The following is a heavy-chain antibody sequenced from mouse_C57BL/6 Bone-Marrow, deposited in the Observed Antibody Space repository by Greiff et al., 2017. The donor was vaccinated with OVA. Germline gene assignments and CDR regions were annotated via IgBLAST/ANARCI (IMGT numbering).Heavy chain of an antibody. CDR2: ISYDGSN. CDR1: GYSITSGYY. V-gene: IGHV3-6*01. J-gene: IGHJ1*03. CDR3: ARGETTSSTDDPYFDV. Sequence: ESGPGLVKPSQSLSLTCSVTGYSITSGYYWNWIRPFPGNKLEWMGFISYDGSNNYNPFLKNRIFITRDSSKNQFFLKLLFVTTEDTAPFDIARGETTSSTDDPYFDVWGTGTTVTVSA. D-gene: IGHD1-1*01.